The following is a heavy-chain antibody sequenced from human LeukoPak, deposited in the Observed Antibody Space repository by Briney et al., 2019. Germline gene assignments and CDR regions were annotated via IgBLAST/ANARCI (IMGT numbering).Heavy chain of an antibody. CDR3: ARQQEGYCSGGSCYVGAFDI. CDR1: GYTFTRYG. D-gene: IGHD2-15*01. CDR2: ISAYNGNT. J-gene: IGHJ3*02. V-gene: IGHV1-18*01. Sequence: ASVRVSSTASGYTFTRYGISGVRQAPGEGGERRGWISAYNGNTNYTQKLQGRVTMTTATSTSTAYMELRSLRSDDTAVYYCARQQEGYCSGGSCYVGAFDIWGQGTMVTVSS.